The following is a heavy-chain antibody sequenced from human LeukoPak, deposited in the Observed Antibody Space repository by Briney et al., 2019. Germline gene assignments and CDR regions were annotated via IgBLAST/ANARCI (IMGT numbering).Heavy chain of an antibody. CDR1: GDSVTSGGYF. CDR3: ARDVVVTSSPDAFDI. Sequence: PSQTLSLTCTVSGDSVTSGGYFWTWIRQHPGKGLEWIGYISDSGTTSYNPSPKSRVSISVATSNNQFSLRLSSVTAADTAVYYCARDVVVTSSPDAFDIWGQGTMVTVSS. J-gene: IGHJ3*02. CDR2: ISDSGTT. V-gene: IGHV4-31*03. D-gene: IGHD2-21*02.